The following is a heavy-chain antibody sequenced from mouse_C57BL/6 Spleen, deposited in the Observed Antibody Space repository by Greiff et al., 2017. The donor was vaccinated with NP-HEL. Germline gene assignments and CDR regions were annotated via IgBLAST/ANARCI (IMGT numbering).Heavy chain of an antibody. J-gene: IGHJ4*01. V-gene: IGHV1-59*01. CDR2: IDPSDSYT. Sequence: QVQLQQPGAELVRPGTSVKLSCKASGYTFTSYWMHWVKQRPGQGLEWIGVIDPSDSYTNYNQKFKGKATLTVDTSSSTAYMQLSSLTSEDSAVYYCARQIGYAMDYWGQGTSVTVSS. CDR1: GYTFTSYW. D-gene: IGHD2-14*01. CDR3: ARQIGYAMDY.